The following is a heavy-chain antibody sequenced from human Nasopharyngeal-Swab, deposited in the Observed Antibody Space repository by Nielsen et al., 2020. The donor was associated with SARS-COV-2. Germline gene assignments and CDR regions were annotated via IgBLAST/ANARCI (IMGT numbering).Heavy chain of an antibody. Sequence: SGPTLVKPTQTLKLTCSFSGFSLSSSGVGVAWIRQPPGKALEWLAVIYWHDDKRYSTSLRSWLTITKDTSKNQVVLTMANVDPVDTATYFCAHMPSSTSSCSRPYLNWFDPWGQGTLVTVSS. V-gene: IGHV2-5*01. CDR1: GFSLSSSGVG. CDR3: AHMPSSTSSCSRPYLNWFDP. J-gene: IGHJ5*02. CDR2: IYWHDDK. D-gene: IGHD2-2*01.